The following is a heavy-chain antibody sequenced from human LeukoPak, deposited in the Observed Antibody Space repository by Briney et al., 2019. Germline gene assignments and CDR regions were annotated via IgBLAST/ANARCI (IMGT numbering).Heavy chain of an antibody. J-gene: IGHJ5*02. CDR3: ARDRIAVAFDP. D-gene: IGHD6-19*01. Sequence: SETLSLTCAVSGGSISSSNWWSRVRPPPGKGLEWIGEIYHSGRTNYTPSLKSRVTISVDKSKNQLSLKLSSVTAADTAVYYCARDRIAVAFDPWGQGTLVTVSS. CDR2: IYHSGRT. CDR1: GGSISSSNW. V-gene: IGHV4-4*02.